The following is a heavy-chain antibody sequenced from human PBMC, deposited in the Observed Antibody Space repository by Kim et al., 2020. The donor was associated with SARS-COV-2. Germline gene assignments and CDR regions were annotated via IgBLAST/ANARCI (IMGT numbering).Heavy chain of an antibody. CDR3: AKGSGYYTGYYMDV. V-gene: IGHV3-43*02. CDR1: GFTFDDYA. D-gene: IGHD3-3*01. CDR2: ISGDGGST. J-gene: IGHJ6*03. Sequence: GGSLRLSCAASGFTFDDYAMHWVRQAPGKGLEWVSLISGDGGSTYYADSVKGRFTISRDNSKNSLYLQMNSLRTEDTALYYCAKGSGYYTGYYMDVWGKGTTVSVSS.